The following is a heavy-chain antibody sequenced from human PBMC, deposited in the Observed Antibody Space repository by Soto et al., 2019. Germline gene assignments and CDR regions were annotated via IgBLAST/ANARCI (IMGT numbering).Heavy chain of an antibody. CDR2: ISHDGSNK. CDR1: GFTFSSYA. Sequence: GSLRLSCAASGFTFSSYAMHWVHQAPGKGLEWVALISHDGSNKYYADSVKGRFTISRDNSKNTLYLQMNSLRTEDTSVYYCGRCSSTSCHLGADYWGQGTLVTVSS. J-gene: IGHJ4*02. CDR3: GRCSSTSCHLGADY. D-gene: IGHD2-2*01. V-gene: IGHV3-30-3*01.